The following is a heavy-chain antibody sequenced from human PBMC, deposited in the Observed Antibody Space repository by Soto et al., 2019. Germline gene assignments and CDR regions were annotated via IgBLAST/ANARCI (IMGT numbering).Heavy chain of an antibody. V-gene: IGHV3-15*01. Sequence: GGSLRLSCAASGFSFSNAWMNWVRQAPGKGLEWVGRIKSKSDGGTTDYAAPVNGRFTISRDDPRNTLYLQMNSLKNEDTAVYYCITISRLSRVDYWGQGTVVTVSS. CDR2: IKSKSDGGTT. D-gene: IGHD3-16*01. CDR3: ITISRLSRVDY. J-gene: IGHJ4*02. CDR1: GFSFSNAW.